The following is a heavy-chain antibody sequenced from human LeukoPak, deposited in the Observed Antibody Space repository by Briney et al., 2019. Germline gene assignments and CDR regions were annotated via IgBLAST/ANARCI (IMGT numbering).Heavy chain of an antibody. CDR1: GFTVSSNY. CDR2: IYSSGNT. J-gene: IGHJ4*02. D-gene: IGHD3-22*01. Sequence: GGSLRLSCAVSGFTVSSNYMSWVRQAPGQGLEWVSVIYSSGNTYYADSVQGRFTMSRDNPENTLYLQMNSLRAEDTALYYCARARDRGYYYGFDYWGQGTLVTVSS. V-gene: IGHV3-66*01. CDR3: ARARDRGYYYGFDY.